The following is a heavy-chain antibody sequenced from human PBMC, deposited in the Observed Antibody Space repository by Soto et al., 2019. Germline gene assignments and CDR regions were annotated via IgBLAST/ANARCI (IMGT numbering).Heavy chain of an antibody. CDR2: IWYDGSNK. D-gene: IGHD3-10*01. J-gene: IGHJ4*02. Sequence: GGSLRLSCAASGFTFISYGMHWVRQAPGKGLEWVAVIWYDGSNKYYADSVKGRFTISRDNSKNTLYLQMNSLRAEDTAVYYCARSSMVRGVIIGYYFDYWGQGTLVTVSS. V-gene: IGHV3-33*01. CDR1: GFTFISYG. CDR3: ARSSMVRGVIIGYYFDY.